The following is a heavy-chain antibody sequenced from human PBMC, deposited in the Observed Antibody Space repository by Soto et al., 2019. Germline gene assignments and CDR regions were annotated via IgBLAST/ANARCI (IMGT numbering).Heavy chain of an antibody. J-gene: IGHJ4*02. CDR3: ARGSEPGTIFGVVEDY. D-gene: IGHD3-3*01. CDR2: IWYDGSNK. V-gene: IGHV3-33*01. Sequence: GGSLRLSCAASGFTFSSYGMHWVRQAPGKGPEWVAVIWYDGSNKYYADSVKGRFTISRDNSKNTLYLQMNSLRAEDTAVYYCARGSEPGTIFGVVEDYWGQGTLVTVSS. CDR1: GFTFSSYG.